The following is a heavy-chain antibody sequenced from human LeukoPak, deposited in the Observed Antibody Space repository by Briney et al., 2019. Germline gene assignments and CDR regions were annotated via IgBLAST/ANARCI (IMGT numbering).Heavy chain of an antibody. CDR1: GFTFDDYG. D-gene: IGHD2-21*02. Sequence: PGRSLRVSCAASGFTFDDYGMHWVRQAPGKGLEWVANIKQDGSEKYYVDSVKGRFTISRDNAKNSLYLQMNSLRAEDTAVYYCARDPRRGDHVPFDYWGQGTLVTVSS. V-gene: IGHV3-7*01. CDR2: IKQDGSEK. CDR3: ARDPRRGDHVPFDY. J-gene: IGHJ4*02.